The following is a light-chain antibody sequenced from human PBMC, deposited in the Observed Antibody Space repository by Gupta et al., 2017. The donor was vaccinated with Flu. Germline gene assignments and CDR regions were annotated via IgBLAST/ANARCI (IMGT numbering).Light chain of an antibody. CDR2: WAS. V-gene: IGKV4-1*01. J-gene: IGKJ2*01. CDR1: QSVLYNSNKKTY. CDR3: QQYSWNPPLYI. Sequence: GERATINCKSSQSVLYNSNKKTYLAWYQQKPGQPPRLLIYWASTRQSGVHDRFSGTASGTDFTLTISTRQAEDVAVYYCQQYSWNPPLYIFGQGTKMEIK.